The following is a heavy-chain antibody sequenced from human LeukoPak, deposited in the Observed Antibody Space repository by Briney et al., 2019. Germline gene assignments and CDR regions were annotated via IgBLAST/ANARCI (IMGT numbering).Heavy chain of an antibody. D-gene: IGHD3-22*01. J-gene: IGHJ4*02. CDR3: ARRFNYYDSSGYYEGFYFDY. V-gene: IGHV1-18*01. CDR2: ISAY. Sequence: GASVKVSCKASGYTFTSYGISWVRQAPGQGLEWMGWISAYAQKSQGIVTMTTDTSTSTAYMELRSLRSDDTAVYYCARRFNYYDSSGYYEGFYFDYWGQGTLVTVSS. CDR1: GYTFTSYG.